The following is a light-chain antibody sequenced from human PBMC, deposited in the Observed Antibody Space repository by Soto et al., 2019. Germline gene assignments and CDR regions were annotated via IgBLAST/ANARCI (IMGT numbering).Light chain of an antibody. CDR1: QSVSSY. CDR2: DAS. CDR3: QQRSNWPLT. Sequence: EIVLTQSPATLSLSPGERATLSCRASQSVSSYLAWYQQKPGQAPSLLIYDASNRATGIPARFSGSGSGTDFTLTISGLAPEDFAVYYCQQRSNWPLTFGGGTKVEIK. V-gene: IGKV3-11*01. J-gene: IGKJ4*01.